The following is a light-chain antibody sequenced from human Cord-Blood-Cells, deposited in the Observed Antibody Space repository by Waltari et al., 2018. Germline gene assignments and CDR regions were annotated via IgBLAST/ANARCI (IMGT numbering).Light chain of an antibody. CDR1: SRAVGGYNL. J-gene: IGLJ3*02. V-gene: IGLV2-23*02. Sequence: QSALPQPASVSGSPGQSITISCTGTSRAVGGYNLVSWYQQQPGKAPKLMIYEVSKRPSGVSNRFSGSKSGNTASLTISGLQAEDEADYYCCSYAGSSRVFGGGTKLTVL. CDR2: EVS. CDR3: CSYAGSSRV.